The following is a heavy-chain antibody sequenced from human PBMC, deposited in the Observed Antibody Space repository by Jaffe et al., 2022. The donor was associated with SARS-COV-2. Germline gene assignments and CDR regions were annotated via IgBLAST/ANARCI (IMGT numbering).Heavy chain of an antibody. CDR3: ARPGTYGQQLVPLYYYYYYGMDV. CDR1: GFTFSSYA. Sequence: QVQLVESGGGVVQPGRSLRLSCAASGFTFSSYAMHWVRQAPGKGLEWVAVISYDGSNKYYADSVKGRFTISRDNSKNTLYLQMNSLRAEDTAVYYCARPGTYGQQLVPLYYYYYYGMDVWGQGTTVTVSS. J-gene: IGHJ6*02. V-gene: IGHV3-30-3*01. D-gene: IGHD6-13*01. CDR2: ISYDGSNK.